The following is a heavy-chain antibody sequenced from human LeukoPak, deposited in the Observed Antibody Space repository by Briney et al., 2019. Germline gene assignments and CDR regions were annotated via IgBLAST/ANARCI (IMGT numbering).Heavy chain of an antibody. Sequence: GGSLRVSCEASGFTFNKFAMSWVRQAPGKGPEWVSSITVSTSYIYYADSVRGRFTISRDNAKNSLYLQMNSLRAEDTAVYYCARLAYCGGDCYWFDLWGRGTLVTISS. V-gene: IGHV3-21*01. CDR3: ARLAYCGGDCYWFDL. CDR1: GFTFNKFA. J-gene: IGHJ2*01. D-gene: IGHD2-21*02. CDR2: ITVSTSYI.